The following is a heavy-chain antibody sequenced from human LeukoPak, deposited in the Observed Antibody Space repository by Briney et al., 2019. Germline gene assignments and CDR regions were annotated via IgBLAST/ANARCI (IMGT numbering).Heavy chain of an antibody. CDR3: ARSFYDILIGYYQYFDY. V-gene: IGHV3-66*01. J-gene: IGHJ4*02. Sequence: SGGSLRLSCVASGLSFSSNYMSWVRQAPGKGLEWVSVIYRDGSSYYAESVKGRFTISRDNSKNTLYIQMNSLRAEDTAVYYCARSFYDILIGYYQYFDYWGQGTLVTVSS. CDR1: GLSFSSNY. CDR2: IYRDGSS. D-gene: IGHD3-9*01.